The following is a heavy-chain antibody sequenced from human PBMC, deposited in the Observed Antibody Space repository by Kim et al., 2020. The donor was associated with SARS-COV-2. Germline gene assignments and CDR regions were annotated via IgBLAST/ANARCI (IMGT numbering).Heavy chain of an antibody. CDR3: TKAPRIAAPPQDP. J-gene: IGHJ5*02. V-gene: IGHV3-23*01. D-gene: IGHD6-13*01. Sequence: GGSLRLSCAASGFTFSSYAMTWVRQAPGKGLEWVSAISGSGGSTYYADSVKGRFTISRDNPKNTLYLQMNSLRVEDTAVYYCTKAPRIAAPPQDPWGQGTLVTVSS. CDR2: ISGSGGST. CDR1: GFTFSSYA.